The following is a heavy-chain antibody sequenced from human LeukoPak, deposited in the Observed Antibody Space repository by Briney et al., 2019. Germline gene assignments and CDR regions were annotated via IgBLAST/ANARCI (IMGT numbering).Heavy chain of an antibody. D-gene: IGHD1-14*01. CDR3: ARVLGRNYYYMDV. CDR1: GGSISTYY. Sequence: PPETLSLTCSVSGGSISTYYWSWIRQPAGKGLEWIGRIYISGSTNYNPSLKSRVTMSVDTSKNQFSLKLTSVTAADTAVYYCARVLGRNYYYMDVWGKGTTVTVSS. V-gene: IGHV4-4*07. J-gene: IGHJ6*03. CDR2: IYISGST.